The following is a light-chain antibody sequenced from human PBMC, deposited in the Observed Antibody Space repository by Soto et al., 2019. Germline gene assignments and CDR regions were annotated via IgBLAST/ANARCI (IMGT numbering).Light chain of an antibody. CDR3: TSFTSSSTWV. J-gene: IGLJ3*02. Sequence: QSVLTQPASVSGSPGQSITISCTGTSSDVGCYNYVSWYQQHPGKAPKLMIYEVSNRPSGVSHRFSGSKSGNTASLAISRLHDEDEADYYCTSFTSSSTWVFGGGTKLTVL. CDR2: EVS. CDR1: SSDVGCYNY. V-gene: IGLV2-14*01.